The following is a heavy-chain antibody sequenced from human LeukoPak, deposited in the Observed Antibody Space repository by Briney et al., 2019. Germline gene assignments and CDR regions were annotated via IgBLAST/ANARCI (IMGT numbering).Heavy chain of an antibody. J-gene: IGHJ4*02. V-gene: IGHV3-7*05. CDR1: GFTFSSYW. CDR2: IKQDGSEK. D-gene: IGHD3-3*01. Sequence: GGSLRLSCAASGFTFSSYWMSWVRQAPGKGLEWVANIKQDGSEKYYVDSVRGRFTISRDNAKNSLYLQMNSLRAEDTAVYYCAREGITIFGVVIHDPAFDYWGQGTLVTVSS. CDR3: AREGITIFGVVIHDPAFDY.